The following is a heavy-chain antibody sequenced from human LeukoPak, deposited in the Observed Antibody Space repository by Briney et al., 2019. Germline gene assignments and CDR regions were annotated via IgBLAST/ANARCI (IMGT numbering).Heavy chain of an antibody. Sequence: GGSLRLSCAASGFTFSSYAMFWVRQSPGKGLEWVAPISNDGSNKYYADSVKGRVTISRDNSENTVYLQMNSLRGEDTAMYYCARDETKRGYSYGTSPFDYWGQGTLVTVSS. CDR1: GFTFSSYA. CDR2: ISNDGSNK. V-gene: IGHV3-30*04. D-gene: IGHD5-18*01. CDR3: ARDETKRGYSYGTSPFDY. J-gene: IGHJ4*02.